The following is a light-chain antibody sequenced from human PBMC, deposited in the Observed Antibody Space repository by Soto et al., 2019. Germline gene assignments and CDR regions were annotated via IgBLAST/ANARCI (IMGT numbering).Light chain of an antibody. CDR2: AAS. CDR3: QQYGSSPIT. Sequence: EMVLTQSPGTLALSPVERATLSCRASQSVSSSHLAWYQHKPGQAPRLLIYAASSRATGSPDRFSGGGSGTDFTLTISRLEPEDFAVYYCQQYGSSPITFGQGTRLEIK. CDR1: QSVSSSH. V-gene: IGKV3-20*01. J-gene: IGKJ5*01.